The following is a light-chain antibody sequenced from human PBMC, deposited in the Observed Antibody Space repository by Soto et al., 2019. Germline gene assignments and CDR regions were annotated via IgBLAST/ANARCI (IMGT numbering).Light chain of an antibody. Sequence: EIVLTQSPGTLSLFPGERATLSCRASQSVSTNYLAWYQQKPGQAPRRLIYGASGRATGIPDRFSGSGSGTDFTLTISRLEPEDFAVYYCQQYGSSPWTFGQGTKVEIK. CDR1: QSVSTNY. CDR3: QQYGSSPWT. CDR2: GAS. V-gene: IGKV3-20*01. J-gene: IGKJ1*01.